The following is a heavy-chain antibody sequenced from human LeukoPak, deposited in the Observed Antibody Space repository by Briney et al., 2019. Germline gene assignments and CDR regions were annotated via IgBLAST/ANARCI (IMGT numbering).Heavy chain of an antibody. Sequence: NPSETLSLTCAVYGGSFSGYYWSWIRQPPGKGLEWIGEINHSGSTNYNPSLESRVTISVDTSKNQFSLKLSSVTAADTAVYYCARAVLRRFLEWLPTNNYYYYGMDVWGQGTTVTVSS. CDR3: ARAVLRRFLEWLPTNNYYYYGMDV. CDR1: GGSFSGYY. D-gene: IGHD3-3*01. CDR2: INHSGST. V-gene: IGHV4-34*01. J-gene: IGHJ6*02.